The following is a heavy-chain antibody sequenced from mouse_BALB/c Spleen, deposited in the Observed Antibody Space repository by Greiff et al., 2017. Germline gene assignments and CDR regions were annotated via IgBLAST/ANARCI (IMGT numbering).Heavy chain of an antibody. J-gene: IGHJ4*01. CDR3: ARGAYDYDYYAMDY. V-gene: IGHV1-67*01. Sequence: QVQLKQSGPELVRPGVSVKISCKGSSYTFTDYAMHWVKQSHAKSLEWIGVISTYYGNTNYNQKFKGKATMTVDKSSSTAYMELARLTSEDSAVYYCARGAYDYDYYAMDYWGQGTSVTVSS. D-gene: IGHD2-4*01. CDR2: ISTYYGNT. CDR1: SYTFTDYA.